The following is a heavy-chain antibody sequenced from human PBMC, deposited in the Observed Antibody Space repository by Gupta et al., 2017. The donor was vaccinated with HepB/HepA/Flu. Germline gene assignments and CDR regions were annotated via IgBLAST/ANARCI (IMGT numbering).Heavy chain of an antibody. V-gene: IGHV3-30*02. Sequence: LQLVECGGGVVQPGKSMRLSCAASGFPFRNYNMHWVGQAPGKGLEWVAFIWNDGNVRNYIDSVKGRFTISRDNDRYAVFLQMNSLRPEDTGIYFCAKEVEGLDLWGQGTMVTVSP. CDR2: IWNDGNVR. J-gene: IGHJ3*01. CDR3: AKEVEGLDL. CDR1: GFPFRNYN.